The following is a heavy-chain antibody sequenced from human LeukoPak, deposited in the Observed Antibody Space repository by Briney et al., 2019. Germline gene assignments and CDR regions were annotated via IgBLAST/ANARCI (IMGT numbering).Heavy chain of an antibody. CDR1: GFTFSSYG. CDR2: IWYDGSNK. J-gene: IGHJ4*02. Sequence: GGSLRLSCAASGFTFSSYGMHWVRQAPGKGLEWVAVIWYDGSNKYYADSVKGRFTISRDNSKNTLYLQMNSLRAEDTAVCYCARGVLLWFGELFTEIDYWGQGTLVTVSS. D-gene: IGHD3-10*01. V-gene: IGHV3-33*01. CDR3: ARGVLLWFGELFTEIDY.